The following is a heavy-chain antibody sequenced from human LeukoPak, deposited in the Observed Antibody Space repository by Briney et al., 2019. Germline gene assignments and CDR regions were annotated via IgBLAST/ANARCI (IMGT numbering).Heavy chain of an antibody. D-gene: IGHD2-15*01. Sequence: ASVKVSCKASGYTFTGYYMHWVQQAPGQGLEWMGWINFDSGGTNYAQKFQGRVTMTRDTSISTAYMELSRLRSDDTAVYYCARPVVDCSGGSCSSHFDYWGQGTLVTVSS. CDR1: GYTFTGYY. CDR2: INFDSGGT. J-gene: IGHJ4*02. CDR3: ARPVVDCSGGSCSSHFDY. V-gene: IGHV1-2*02.